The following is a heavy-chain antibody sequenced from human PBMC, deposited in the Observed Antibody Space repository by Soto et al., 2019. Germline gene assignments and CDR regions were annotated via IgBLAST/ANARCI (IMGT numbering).Heavy chain of an antibody. V-gene: IGHV1-8*02. J-gene: IGHJ3*02. CDR1: GGTFSSYA. D-gene: IGHD2-8*02. Sequence: VKVSCKASGGTFSSYAISWVRQAPGQGLEWMGWINPNSGKTSYAQKFQGRVTMTRNTSISTAYMELSSLRSEDTAVYYCARWAVGGWSIDPWVNRFVPDAFDIWGQGTMVTVS. CDR3: ARWAVGGWSIDPWVNRFVPDAFDI. CDR2: INPNSGKT.